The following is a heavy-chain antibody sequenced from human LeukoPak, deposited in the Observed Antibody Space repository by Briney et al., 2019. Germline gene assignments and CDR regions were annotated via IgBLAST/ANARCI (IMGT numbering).Heavy chain of an antibody. CDR2: IYTSGNT. CDR3: ARGGSLPAPGDDFLPGFDY. Sequence: SETLSLTCTVSGGSISSGSYYWRWIRQPAGKGLEWIGRIYTSGNTNYNPSLKSRVTISVDTSKNQFSLNLGSVTAADTAVYFCARGGSLPAPGDDFLPGFDYWGQGILVTVSS. CDR1: GGSISSGSYY. V-gene: IGHV4-61*02. D-gene: IGHD6-13*01. J-gene: IGHJ4*02.